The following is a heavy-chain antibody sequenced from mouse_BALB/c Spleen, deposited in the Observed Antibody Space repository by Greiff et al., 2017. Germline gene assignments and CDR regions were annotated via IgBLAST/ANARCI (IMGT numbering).Heavy chain of an antibody. D-gene: IGHD2-1*01. V-gene: IGHV3-8*02. CDR2: ISYSGST. Sequence: EVKLQESGPSLVKPSQTLSLTCSVTGDSITSGYWNWIRKFPGNKLEYMGYISYSGSTYYNPSLKSRISITRDTSKNQYYLQLNSVTTEDTATYYCARRGLGNYDAMDYWGQGTSVTVSS. CDR1: GDSITSGY. CDR3: ARRGLGNYDAMDY. J-gene: IGHJ4*01.